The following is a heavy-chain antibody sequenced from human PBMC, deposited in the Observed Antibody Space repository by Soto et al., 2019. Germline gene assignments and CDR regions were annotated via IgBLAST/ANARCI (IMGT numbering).Heavy chain of an antibody. CDR2: IWHDGFNK. D-gene: IGHD6-19*01. J-gene: IGHJ4*02. Sequence: PGGSLRLSCAASGFAFSNYGMHWVRQAPGKGLEWVAVIWHDGFNKFYGDSVKGRFAISRDNSQNALYLQMSSLRADDTALYYCARDDGKAVTSTAYFDYWGQGPPVTVYS. V-gene: IGHV3-33*01. CDR3: ARDDGKAVTSTAYFDY. CDR1: GFAFSNYG.